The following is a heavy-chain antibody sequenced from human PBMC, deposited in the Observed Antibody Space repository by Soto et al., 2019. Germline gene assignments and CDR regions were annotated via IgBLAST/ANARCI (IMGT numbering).Heavy chain of an antibody. CDR3: AMAFIKYSYDSSGYYSFGN. V-gene: IGHV1-46*01. Sequence: ASVKVSCKASGYTFTSYYMHWVRQAPGQGLEWMGIINPSGGSTSYAQKFQGRVTMTRDTSTSTVYMELSSLRSEDTAVYYCAMAFIKYSYDSSGYYSFGNWGQGSLVTVSS. CDR2: INPSGGST. J-gene: IGHJ4*02. CDR1: GYTFTSYY. D-gene: IGHD3-22*01.